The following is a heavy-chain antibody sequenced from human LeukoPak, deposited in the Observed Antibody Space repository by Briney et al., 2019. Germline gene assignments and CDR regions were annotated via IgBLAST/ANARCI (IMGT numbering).Heavy chain of an antibody. Sequence: ASVKVSCKASGYTFTNYGISWVRQAPGQGLEWMGWITANNGNTNYAQNLQDKIIITTDTSTSTAYMELRSLRSDDTAVYFCARTYSTRSYYYFMDVWGKGTTVTVSS. CDR1: GYTFTNYG. J-gene: IGHJ6*03. D-gene: IGHD4-11*01. CDR3: ARTYSTRSYYYFMDV. V-gene: IGHV1-18*01. CDR2: ITANNGNT.